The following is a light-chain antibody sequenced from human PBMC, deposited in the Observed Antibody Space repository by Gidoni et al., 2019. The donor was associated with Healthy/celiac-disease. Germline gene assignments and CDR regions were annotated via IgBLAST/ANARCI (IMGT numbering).Light chain of an antibody. V-gene: IGKV3-20*01. Sequence: EFVLTQSPGPLSLSPGASATLTCRASLSVSTSYLAWYQQKPGQAPRLLIYGASSRATGIPDRCSGSGSGKDFTITSSRLEAEELAVFYWQQYGSSRTFGGGTKVEIK. CDR1: LSVSTSY. CDR2: GAS. J-gene: IGKJ4*02. CDR3: QQYGSSRT.